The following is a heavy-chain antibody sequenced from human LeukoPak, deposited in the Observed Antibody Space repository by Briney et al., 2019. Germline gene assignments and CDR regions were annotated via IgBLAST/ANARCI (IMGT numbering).Heavy chain of an antibody. CDR3: ARDNDFDY. J-gene: IGHJ4*02. D-gene: IGHD2-8*01. CDR1: GGTFSSYA. CDR2: IIPIFGTA. Sequence: SVKVSCKASGGTFSSYAISWVRQAPGQGLEWMGGIIPIFGTANYAQKFQGRVTMTRDMSASTVYMELSSLRSEDTAVYYCARDNDFDYWGQGTLVTVSS. V-gene: IGHV1-69*05.